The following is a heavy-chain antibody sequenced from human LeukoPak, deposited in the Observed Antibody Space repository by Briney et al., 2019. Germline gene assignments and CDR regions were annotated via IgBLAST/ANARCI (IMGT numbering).Heavy chain of an antibody. CDR1: GYTFTIYY. D-gene: IGHD3-10*01. Sequence: ASVTVSFTASGYTFTIYYIHWVRQGPGQGLEWMGIINPSGGSTSYAQKFQGRVTMTRDTSTGTVYMELSSLRSEDTAVYYCARVASSGNDAFDIWGQGTMVTVSS. J-gene: IGHJ3*02. V-gene: IGHV1-46*01. CDR3: ARVASSGNDAFDI. CDR2: INPSGGST.